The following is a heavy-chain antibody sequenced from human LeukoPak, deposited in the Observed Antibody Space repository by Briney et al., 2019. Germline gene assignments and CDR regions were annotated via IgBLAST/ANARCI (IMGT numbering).Heavy chain of an antibody. Sequence: PGGSLRLSCAASGFTFSSYAMSWVRQASGKGLEWVGRIRSKANSYATAYAASVKGRFTISRDDSKNTAYLQMNSLKTEDTAVYYCTRRGYSGYGLGNAFDIWGQGTMVTVSS. CDR2: IRSKANSYAT. CDR3: TRRGYSGYGLGNAFDI. V-gene: IGHV3-73*01. J-gene: IGHJ3*02. D-gene: IGHD5-12*01. CDR1: GFTFSSYA.